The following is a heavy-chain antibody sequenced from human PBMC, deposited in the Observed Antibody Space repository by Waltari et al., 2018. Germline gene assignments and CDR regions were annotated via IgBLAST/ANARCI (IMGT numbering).Heavy chain of an antibody. Sequence: QVHLQQWGAGLLKPSETLSLPCGVYSGSFTGYPWNRIRQAPGTGLEWIGDINHSGNTDYNPSLESRVTISADTSKNQFSLHLTSVTAADTAVYYCARGHPFTIVSPRYYYYYYMDVWDKGTAVTVSS. CDR3: ARGHPFTIVSPRYYYYYYMDV. D-gene: IGHD3-9*01. CDR2: INHSGNT. V-gene: IGHV4-34*01. CDR1: SGSFTGYP. J-gene: IGHJ6*03.